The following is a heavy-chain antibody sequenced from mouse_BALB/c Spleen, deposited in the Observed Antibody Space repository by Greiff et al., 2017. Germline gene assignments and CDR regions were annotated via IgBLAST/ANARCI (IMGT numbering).Heavy chain of an antibody. D-gene: IGHD1-2*01. CDR3: TREGATAAMDN. J-gene: IGHJ4*01. Sequence: EVKLVESGGGLVKPGGSLKLSCAASGFTFSSFTMPWVRQTPEKRLEWVATISSGGSYTYYPDSVKGRFTISRDNAKNTLYLQMSSLKSEDTAMYYCTREGATAAMDNWGQGTSVTVSS. CDR1: GFTFSSFT. CDR2: ISSGGSYT. V-gene: IGHV5-6-4*01.